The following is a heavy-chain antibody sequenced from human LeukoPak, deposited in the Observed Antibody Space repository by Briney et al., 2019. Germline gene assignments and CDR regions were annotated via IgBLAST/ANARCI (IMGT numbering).Heavy chain of an antibody. Sequence: ASVKVSCKASGGTFNSYAISWVRQAPGQGLEWMGWINPNSGGTNYAQKFQGRVTMTRDTSISTAYMELSRLRSDDTAVYYCARDYYSSGSCDYWGQGTLVTVSS. V-gene: IGHV1-2*02. J-gene: IGHJ4*02. D-gene: IGHD6-19*01. CDR3: ARDYYSSGSCDY. CDR1: GGTFNSYA. CDR2: INPNSGGT.